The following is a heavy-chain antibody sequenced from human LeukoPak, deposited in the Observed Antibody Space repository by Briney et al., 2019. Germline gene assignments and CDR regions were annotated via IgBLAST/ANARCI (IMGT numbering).Heavy chain of an antibody. CDR1: GGSINTTNYY. D-gene: IGHD4-11*01. CDR2: ISYSGST. V-gene: IGHV4-39*02. J-gene: IGHJ5*02. CDR3: ATDLRSPWYSKFDP. Sequence: NPSETLSLTCTVSGGSINTTNYYWGWIRQPPGKGLDWIGSISYSGSTFYNPSLKSRVTISVETSKSHFSLKLTSVTAADMAVYYCATDLRSPWYSKFDPWGQGTLVTVSS.